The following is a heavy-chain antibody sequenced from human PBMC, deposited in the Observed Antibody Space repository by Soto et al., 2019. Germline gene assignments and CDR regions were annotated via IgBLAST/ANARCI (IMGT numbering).Heavy chain of an antibody. CDR1: GGTFSTYA. Sequence: QVQLVQSGAEVKKPESSVKVSCKAPGGTFSTYAISWVRQAPGQGLEWMGGIIPMLGTANYAQRFQDRVTITADEATTTVYMELSSLRSEDTAVYFCASGIQLWLRRINSGYSGWGQGTLVTVSS. CDR3: ASGIQLWLRRINSGYSG. CDR2: IIPMLGTA. J-gene: IGHJ4*02. V-gene: IGHV1-69*12. D-gene: IGHD5-18*01.